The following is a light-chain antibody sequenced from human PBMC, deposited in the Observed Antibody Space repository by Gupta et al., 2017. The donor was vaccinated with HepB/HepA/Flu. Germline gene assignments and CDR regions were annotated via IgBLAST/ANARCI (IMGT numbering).Light chain of an antibody. CDR3: QTWGTGIWV. CDR1: SGHSSYA. V-gene: IGLV4-69*01. CDR2: LNSDGSH. J-gene: IGLJ3*02. Sequence: QLVLTHSPSASASLGASVKLTCTLSSGHSSYAIAWHQQQPEKGPRYLMKLNSDGSHSKGDGIPDRFSGSSSGAERSLTISSLQSEDEADYYCQTWGTGIWVFGGGTKLNVL.